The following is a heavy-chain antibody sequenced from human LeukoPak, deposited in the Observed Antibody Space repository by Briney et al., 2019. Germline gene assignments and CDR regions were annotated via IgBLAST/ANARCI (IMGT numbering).Heavy chain of an antibody. CDR2: NSGSGGST. J-gene: IGHJ4*02. D-gene: IGHD3-22*01. V-gene: IGHV3-23*01. Sequence: GGSLRLSCAASGFTFSSYAMSWVRQAPGKGLEWVSSNSGSGGSTYLADSVRGRFTISRDNFKNTLYLQMSSLKVEDTAVYYCAKEDRSGSSGYNDYWGQGTLVTVSS. CDR3: AKEDRSGSSGYNDY. CDR1: GFTFSSYA.